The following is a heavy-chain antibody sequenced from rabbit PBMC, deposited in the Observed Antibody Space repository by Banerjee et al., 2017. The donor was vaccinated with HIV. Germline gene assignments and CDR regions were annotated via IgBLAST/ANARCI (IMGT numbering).Heavy chain of an antibody. J-gene: IGHJ4*01. CDR1: GLDFSSTYW. Sequence: QSLEESGGDLVKPGASLTLTCTASGLDFSSTYWICWVRQAPGKGLEWIGCFYVGTSASTYYASWAKGRFSISNTTSPTVTPQMTRLTAADTATYFCARTGGWASDGGGYFNLWGPGTLVTVS. D-gene: IGHD1-1*01. CDR2: FYVGTSAST. V-gene: IGHV1S40*01. CDR3: ARTGGWASDGGGYFNL.